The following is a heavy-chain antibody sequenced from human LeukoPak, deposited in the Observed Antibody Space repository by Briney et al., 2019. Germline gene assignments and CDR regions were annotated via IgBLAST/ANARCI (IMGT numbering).Heavy chain of an antibody. CDR3: ASDRYVYCGGDCLDAFHL. J-gene: IGHJ3*01. CDR2: INPNSGGT. Sequence: GASVKVSCKASGYTFTGYYMHWVRQAPGQGLEWMGWINPNSGGTNYAQKFQGRVTMTRDTSISTAYMELSRLRSDDTAVYYCASDRYVYCGGDCLDAFHLWGQGTMVTVSS. CDR1: GYTFTGYY. D-gene: IGHD2-21*02. V-gene: IGHV1-2*02.